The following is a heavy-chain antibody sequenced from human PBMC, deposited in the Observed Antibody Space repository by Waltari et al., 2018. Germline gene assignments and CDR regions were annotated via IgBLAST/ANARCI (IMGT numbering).Heavy chain of an antibody. CDR3: ARERLNFRFWFDP. Sequence: QVQLVQSGAEVKKPGSSVKVSCKASGYTFTSYYMHWVRQAPGQGLEWMGIINPSGGSTSYAQKFQGRVTMTRDTSTSTVYMELSSLRSEDTAVYYCARERLNFRFWFDPWGQGTLVTVSS. CDR1: GYTFTSYY. V-gene: IGHV1-46*01. D-gene: IGHD1-1*01. CDR2: INPSGGST. J-gene: IGHJ5*02.